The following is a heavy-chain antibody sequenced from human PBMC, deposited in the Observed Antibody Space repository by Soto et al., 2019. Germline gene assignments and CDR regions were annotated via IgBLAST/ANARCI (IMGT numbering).Heavy chain of an antibody. CDR2: IYYSGST. CDR3: AREDRDRETGLVPAAIDGMDV. J-gene: IGHJ6*02. Sequence: SETLSLTCTVSSASISSSSYTWGWIRQPPGKGLELIGSIYYSGSTYYNPSLNSRVTVSVDTSKNQFSLKVTSVTAADTAVYYCAREDRDRETGLVPAAIDGMDVWGQGTTVT. V-gene: IGHV4-39*02. D-gene: IGHD2-2*01. CDR1: SASISSSSYT.